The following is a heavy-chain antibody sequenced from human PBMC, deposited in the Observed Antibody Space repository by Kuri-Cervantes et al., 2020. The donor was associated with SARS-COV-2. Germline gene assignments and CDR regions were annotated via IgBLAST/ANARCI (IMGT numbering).Heavy chain of an antibody. D-gene: IGHD3-10*01. CDR3: ARSRYYYGSGFFDY. V-gene: IGHV3-13*01. CDR2: IGTAGDT. CDR1: GFTFSSYD. Sequence: GGSLRLSCAASGFTFSSYDMHWVRQATGKGLEWVPAIGTAGDTYYPGSVKGRFTISRENAKNSLYLQMNSLRAGDTAVYYCARSRYYYGSGFFDYWGQGNLVTVAS. J-gene: IGHJ4*02.